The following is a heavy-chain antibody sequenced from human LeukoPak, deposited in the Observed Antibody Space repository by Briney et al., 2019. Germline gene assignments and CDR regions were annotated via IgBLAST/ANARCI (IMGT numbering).Heavy chain of an antibody. CDR1: GFTFGSYA. V-gene: IGHV3-23*01. CDR3: EKDQARIKSIVVGPAAKRGYFDY. D-gene: IGHD2-2*01. Sequence: GGSLTLSCAASGFTFGSYAMSWVRQAPGKGLEWVSGVSYSGSSVYYADSLMGRFTTSRDNSKNTLYLQMNRLRAEDTAVSNCEKDQARIKSIVVGPAAKRGYFDYWGQGTLVTVSS. J-gene: IGHJ4*02. CDR2: VSYSGSSV.